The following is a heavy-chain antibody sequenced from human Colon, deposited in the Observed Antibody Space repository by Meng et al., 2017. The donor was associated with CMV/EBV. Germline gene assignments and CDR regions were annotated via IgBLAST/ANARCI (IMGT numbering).Heavy chain of an antibody. CDR1: GFTFSSYA. Sequence: GESLKISCAASGFTFSSYAMSWVRQAPGKGLEWVSAISGSGGSTYYADSVKGRFTISRDNSKNTLYLQMNSLRAEDTAVYYCAKDRIQLWIFDYWGQGTLVTAPQ. CDR3: AKDRIQLWIFDY. CDR2: ISGSGGST. J-gene: IGHJ4*02. D-gene: IGHD5-18*01. V-gene: IGHV3-23*01.